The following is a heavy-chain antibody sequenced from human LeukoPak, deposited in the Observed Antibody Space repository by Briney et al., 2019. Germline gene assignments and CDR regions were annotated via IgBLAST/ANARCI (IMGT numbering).Heavy chain of an antibody. CDR2: ISAYNGNT. V-gene: IGHV1-18*04. Sequence: ASVKVSCKASGYTVTSYGISWVRQAPGQGLEWMGWISAYNGNTNYAQELQGRVTMTTDTSTSTAYMELRSLRSDDTAVYYCARDPTVTYFDYWGQGTLVTVYS. CDR3: ARDPTVTYFDY. CDR1: GYTVTSYG. J-gene: IGHJ4*02. D-gene: IGHD4-17*01.